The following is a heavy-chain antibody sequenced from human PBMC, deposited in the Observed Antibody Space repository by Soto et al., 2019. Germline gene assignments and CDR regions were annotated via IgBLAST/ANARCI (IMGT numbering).Heavy chain of an antibody. CDR1: GYSFTSYW. V-gene: IGHV5-51*01. J-gene: IGHJ6*02. D-gene: IGHD6-19*01. CDR3: ARLEVAGTLGRGYYYYYGMDV. CDR2: IYPGDSDT. Sequence: GESLKISCKGSGYSFTSYWIGWVRQMPGKGLEWMGIIYPGDSDTRYSPSFQGQVTISADKSISTAYLQWSSLKASDTAMYYCARLEVAGTLGRGYYYYYGMDVWGQGTTVTVSS.